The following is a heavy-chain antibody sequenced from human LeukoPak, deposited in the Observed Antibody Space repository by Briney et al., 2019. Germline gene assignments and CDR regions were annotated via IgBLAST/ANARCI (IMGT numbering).Heavy chain of an antibody. V-gene: IGHV3-21*01. Sequence: GGSLRLSCAASGFTFSSYSINWVRQAPGKGLEWVSSISSSSSYIYYADSVKGRFTISRDNAKNSLYLQMNSLRAEDTAVYHCARALYSGSYYEFDYWGQGTLVTVSS. CDR2: ISSSSSYI. D-gene: IGHD1-26*01. CDR1: GFTFSSYS. CDR3: ARALYSGSYYEFDY. J-gene: IGHJ4*02.